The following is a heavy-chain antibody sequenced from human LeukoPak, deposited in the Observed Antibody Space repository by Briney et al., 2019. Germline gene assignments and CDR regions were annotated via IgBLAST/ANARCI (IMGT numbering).Heavy chain of an antibody. V-gene: IGHV4-59*01. D-gene: IGHD3-22*01. CDR1: GGSISTYY. J-gene: IGHJ3*02. CDR3: ARVWGVTDFYDSRGAFDI. CDR2: IYYSGST. Sequence: SETLSLTCTVSGGSISTYYWSWIRQPPGKGLEWIGYIYYSGSTNYNPSLKSRVSISVDTSKNQFSLKLNSVTAADTAVYYCARVWGVTDFYDSRGAFDIWGQGTMITVSS.